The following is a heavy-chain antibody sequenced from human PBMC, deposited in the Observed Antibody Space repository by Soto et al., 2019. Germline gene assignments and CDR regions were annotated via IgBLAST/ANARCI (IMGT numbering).Heavy chain of an antibody. CDR3: ARGRFRQTYFDP. CDR1: GYTFANYD. J-gene: IGHJ5*02. CDR2: MNPDTGNT. Sequence: VQLVQSGAEVKMPGASVKVSCKASGYTFANYDVNWVRQASGQGLEWMGWMNPDTGNTGCAEKFQGRFTMTRDTSINTAYLELTSLIFEDTAVYYCARGRFRQTYFDPGGQGTLVTVSS. V-gene: IGHV1-8*01. D-gene: IGHD3-16*01.